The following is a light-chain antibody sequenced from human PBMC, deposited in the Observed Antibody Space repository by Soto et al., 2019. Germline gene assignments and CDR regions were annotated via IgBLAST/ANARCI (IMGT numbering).Light chain of an antibody. CDR2: GAS. CDR1: QSVSSN. Sequence: EIVMTQSPATLSVSPGERATVSCRASQSVSSNLAWYQQKPGQAPRLLIYGASTRATGIPATFSGSGSGTEFTFTIGSLQSEDFAVYYCQQDNNWPRTFGQGTKLEIK. V-gene: IGKV3-15*01. CDR3: QQDNNWPRT. J-gene: IGKJ2*01.